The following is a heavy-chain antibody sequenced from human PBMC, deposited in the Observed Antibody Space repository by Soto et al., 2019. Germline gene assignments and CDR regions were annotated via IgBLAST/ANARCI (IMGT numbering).Heavy chain of an antibody. D-gene: IGHD1-26*01. CDR3: AKDFVSYGEYFQH. CDR1: GFSFSSYA. V-gene: IGHV3-23*01. CDR2: INDNGVTT. J-gene: IGHJ1*01. Sequence: GGSLRLSCAASGFSFSSYAMSWVRQAPGKGLEWVSAINDNGVTTYYADSVKGRFTISRDNSKNTLYLQMNSLRAEDTAVYYCAKDFVSYGEYFQHWGQGTLVTVSS.